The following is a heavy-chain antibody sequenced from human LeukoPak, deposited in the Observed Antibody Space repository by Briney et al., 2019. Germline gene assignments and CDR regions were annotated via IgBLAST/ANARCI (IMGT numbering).Heavy chain of an antibody. CDR2: ISYDGSNK. Sequence: GGSLRLSCAASGFTFSSYAMIWVRQAPGKGLEWVAVISYDGSNKYYVDSVKGRFTISRDNSKNTLYLQMNSLRAEDTAVYYCARVGTSSLRDWFDPWGQGTLVTVSS. J-gene: IGHJ5*02. D-gene: IGHD2-8*01. V-gene: IGHV3-30*03. CDR1: GFTFSSYA. CDR3: ARVGTSSLRDWFDP.